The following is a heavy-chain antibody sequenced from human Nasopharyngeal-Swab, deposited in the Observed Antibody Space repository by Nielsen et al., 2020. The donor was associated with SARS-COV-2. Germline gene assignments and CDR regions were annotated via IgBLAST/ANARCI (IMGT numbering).Heavy chain of an antibody. Sequence: SETLSLTCAVYGGSFSGYYWSWIRQPPGKGLEWIGEINHSGSTNYNPSLKSRVTISVDTSKNQFSLKLSSVTAADTAVYYCAGDPYYDILTGYSRHFDYWGQGTLVTVSS. J-gene: IGHJ4*02. CDR2: INHSGST. V-gene: IGHV4-34*01. D-gene: IGHD3-9*01. CDR3: AGDPYYDILTGYSRHFDY. CDR1: GGSFSGYY.